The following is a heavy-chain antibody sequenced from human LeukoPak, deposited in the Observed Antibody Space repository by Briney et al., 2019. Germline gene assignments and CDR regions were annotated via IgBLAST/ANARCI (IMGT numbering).Heavy chain of an antibody. CDR1: GFTFDDYG. CDR3: ARLKAAAGSNFDY. D-gene: IGHD6-13*01. J-gene: IGHJ4*02. Sequence: GGSLRLSCAASGFTFDDYGMSWVGQAPGKGLEWVSGINWNGGSTSYADSVKGRFTISRDTAKNSLYLQMNSLRAEDTALYYCARLKAAAGSNFDYWGQGTLVTVSS. V-gene: IGHV3-20*04. CDR2: INWNGGST.